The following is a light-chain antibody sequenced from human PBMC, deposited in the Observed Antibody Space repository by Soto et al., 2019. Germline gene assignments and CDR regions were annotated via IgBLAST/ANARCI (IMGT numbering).Light chain of an antibody. CDR2: AVS. CDR3: QQYQNWPPYT. Sequence: IVMTQFPATLSVSPGERATLSCRASQSIRSNLAWYQQKPGQAPTLLIYAVSARATGVPARFSGSGSGTEFTLPISSLQLEDFAVYYCQQYQNWPPYTFGQGTKLEIK. CDR1: QSIRSN. V-gene: IGKV3-15*01. J-gene: IGKJ2*01.